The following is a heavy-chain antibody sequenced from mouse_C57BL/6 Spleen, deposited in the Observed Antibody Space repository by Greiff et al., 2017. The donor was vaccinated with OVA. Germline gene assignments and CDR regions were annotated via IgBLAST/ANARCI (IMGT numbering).Heavy chain of an antibody. Sequence: QVQLQQPGAELVKPGASVKMSCKASGYTFTSYWITWVKQRPGQGLEWIGDIYPGSGSTNYDEKFKSKATLIVDTSSSTAYMQLSSLTSEDSAVYYCARRDGGTHYYAMDYWGQGTSVTVSS. CDR2: IYPGSGST. J-gene: IGHJ4*01. CDR1: GYTFTSYW. CDR3: ARRDGGTHYYAMDY. D-gene: IGHD1-2*01. V-gene: IGHV1-55*01.